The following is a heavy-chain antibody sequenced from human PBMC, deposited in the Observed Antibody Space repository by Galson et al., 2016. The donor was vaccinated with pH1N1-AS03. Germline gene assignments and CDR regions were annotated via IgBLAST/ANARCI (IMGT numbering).Heavy chain of an antibody. Sequence: QSGAEVKKPGESLRISCRGSGSSFTNYWIGWVRQMPGKGLEWMGIISLDDSDTRYSPSFQGQVTISADKSISTAYLQWSSLKASDTAMYYCARLTLSSGWPCDYWGQGTLVTVSS. J-gene: IGHJ4*01. CDR2: ISLDDSDT. V-gene: IGHV5-51*01. D-gene: IGHD6-19*01. CDR1: GSSFTNYW. CDR3: ARLTLSSGWPCDY.